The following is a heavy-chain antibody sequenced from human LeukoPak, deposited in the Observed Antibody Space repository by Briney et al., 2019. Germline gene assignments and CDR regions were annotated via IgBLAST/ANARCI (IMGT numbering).Heavy chain of an antibody. CDR3: ARGPEHYDILTGIDY. D-gene: IGHD3-9*01. V-gene: IGHV4-39*01. CDR2: IYYSGST. Sequence: SETLSLTCTVSGGSITSSHYYWGWIRQPPGKGLEWNGTIYYSGSTYYNPSLKSRVTISVDTSNNQFSLRLTSVTGADTALYYCARGPEHYDILTGIDYWGQGSLVTVSS. J-gene: IGHJ4*02. CDR1: GGSITSSHYY.